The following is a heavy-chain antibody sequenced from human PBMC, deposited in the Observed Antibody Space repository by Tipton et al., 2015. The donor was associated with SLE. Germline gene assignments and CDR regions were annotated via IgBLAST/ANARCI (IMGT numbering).Heavy chain of an antibody. J-gene: IGHJ6*02. Sequence: SLRLSCAASGFTFSDAWMSWVRQAPGKGLEWVGRIKSKTDGGTTDYAAPVKGRFTISRDDSKNTLYLQMNSLKTEDTAVYYCTTDEKYYYETYGMHVWGQGTTVTVSS. V-gene: IGHV3-15*01. D-gene: IGHD3-22*01. CDR1: GFTFSDAW. CDR3: TTDEKYYYETYGMHV. CDR2: IKSKTDGGTT.